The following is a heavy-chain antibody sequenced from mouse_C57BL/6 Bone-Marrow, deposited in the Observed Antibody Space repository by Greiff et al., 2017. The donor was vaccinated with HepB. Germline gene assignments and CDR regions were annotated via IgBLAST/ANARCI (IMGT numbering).Heavy chain of an antibody. CDR2: IYPGDGDT. D-gene: IGHD2-3*01. CDR1: GYAFSSSW. J-gene: IGHJ2*01. CDR3: ARDDGYYSY. V-gene: IGHV1-82*01. Sequence: QVQLKQSGPELVQPGASVKISCKASGYAFSSSWMNWVKQRPGKGLEWIGRIYPGDGDTTYNGKFKGKATLTADKSSSTAYMQLSSLTSEDSAVYFCARDDGYYSYWGQGTTLTVSS.